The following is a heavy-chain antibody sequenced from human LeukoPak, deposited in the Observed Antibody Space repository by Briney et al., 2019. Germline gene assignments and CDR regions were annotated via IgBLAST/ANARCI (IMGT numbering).Heavy chain of an antibody. Sequence: SETLSLTCTVSGGSISSYYWGWIRQPPGKGLEWIGSIYYSGSTYYNPSLKSRVTISVDTSKNQFSLKLSSVTAADTAVYYCARHASSSTGYFDYWGQGTLVTVPS. D-gene: IGHD2-2*01. V-gene: IGHV4-39*01. CDR1: GGSISSYY. J-gene: IGHJ4*02. CDR2: IYYSGST. CDR3: ARHASSSTGYFDY.